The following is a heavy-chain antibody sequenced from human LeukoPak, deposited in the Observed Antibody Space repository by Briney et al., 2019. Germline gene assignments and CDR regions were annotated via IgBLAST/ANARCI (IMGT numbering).Heavy chain of an antibody. V-gene: IGHV1-8*03. CDR3: ATSAMDYYYYMDV. CDR2: MNPNSGNT. D-gene: IGHD5-18*01. CDR1: GYTFTSYY. J-gene: IGHJ6*03. Sequence: ASVKVSCKASGYTFTSYYMHWVRQATGQGLEWMGWMNPNSGNTGYAQKFQGRVTITRNTSISTAYMELSSLRSEDTAVYYCATSAMDYYYYMDVWGKGTTVTVSS.